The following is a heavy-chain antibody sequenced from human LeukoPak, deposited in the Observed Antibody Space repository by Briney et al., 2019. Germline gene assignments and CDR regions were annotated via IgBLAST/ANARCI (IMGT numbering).Heavy chain of an antibody. CDR2: ISAYNGNT. D-gene: IGHD3-22*01. J-gene: IGHJ4*02. Sequence: GASVKVSCKASGYTFSNFGISWVRQAPGQGLEWMGWISAYNGNTNYAQNLRGRVTVTTDTSTSTAYMELRSLRSDNTAVYYCARSGYHDYWGQGTLVTVSS. V-gene: IGHV1-18*04. CDR3: ARSGYHDY. CDR1: GYTFSNFG.